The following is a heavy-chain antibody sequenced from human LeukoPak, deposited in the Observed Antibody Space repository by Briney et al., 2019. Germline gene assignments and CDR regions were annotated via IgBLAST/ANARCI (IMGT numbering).Heavy chain of an antibody. Sequence: SETLSLTCAVYGGSFSDYYWSWIRQPPGEGLEWIGKVNHSGSTYYNPSLKSRVTISVDTSKNQFSLKLSSVTAADTAVYYCARAKEGIVGATKRPFDIWGQGTMVTVSS. V-gene: IGHV4-34*01. J-gene: IGHJ3*02. CDR3: ARAKEGIVGATKRPFDI. CDR1: GGSFSDYY. D-gene: IGHD1-26*01. CDR2: VNHSGST.